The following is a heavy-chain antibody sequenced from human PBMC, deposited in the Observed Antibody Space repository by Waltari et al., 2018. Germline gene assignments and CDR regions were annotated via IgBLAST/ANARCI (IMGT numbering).Heavy chain of an antibody. CDR2: ASFDGSTT. V-gene: IGHV3-30*18. D-gene: IGHD3-10*01. J-gene: IGHJ5*02. Sequence: QVQLVESGGGVVQPGMSLSLPCAASVFSLSPFGMHWARQAPGKGLEWVALASFDGSTTYYADSVRGRFTISRDNSKNTLYLDINTLRVDDTAIYYCAKDAFGNTYLDHWGQGTLVTVSS. CDR3: AKDAFGNTYLDH. CDR1: VFSLSPFG.